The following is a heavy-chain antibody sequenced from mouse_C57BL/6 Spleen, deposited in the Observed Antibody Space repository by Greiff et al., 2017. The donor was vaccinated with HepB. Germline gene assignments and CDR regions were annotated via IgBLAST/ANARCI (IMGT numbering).Heavy chain of an antibody. V-gene: IGHV10-1*01. CDR3: VSSYYSK. CDR1: GFSFNTYA. Sequence: EVKLVESGGGLVQPKGSLKLSCAASGFSFNTYAMNWVRQAPGKGLEWVARIRSKSNNYATYYADSVKDRFTISSDDSESMLYLQMNNLKTEDTAMYYCVSSYYSKWGQGTLVTVSA. J-gene: IGHJ3*01. D-gene: IGHD2-5*01. CDR2: IRSKSNNYAT.